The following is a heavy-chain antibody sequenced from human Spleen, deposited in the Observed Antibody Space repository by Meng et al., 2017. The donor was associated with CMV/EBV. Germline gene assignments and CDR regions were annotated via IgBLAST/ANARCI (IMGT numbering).Heavy chain of an antibody. D-gene: IGHD6-19*01. V-gene: IGHV1-69*05. CDR3: ARDSGKSSWFWLDP. CDR1: TLKTSG. Sequence: TLKTSGSSCVRQAPGQGLEWMGGIIPMSGTTHYAQKFQDRVAISTDISTDGSTSTVYMELRSLRSGDTAVYYCARDSGKSSWFWLDPWGQGALVTVSS. J-gene: IGHJ5*02. CDR2: IIPMSGTT.